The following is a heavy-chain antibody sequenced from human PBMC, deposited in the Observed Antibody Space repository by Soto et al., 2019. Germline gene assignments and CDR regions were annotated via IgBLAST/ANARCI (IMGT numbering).Heavy chain of an antibody. CDR1: GFTFSSYA. D-gene: IGHD1-1*01. J-gene: IGHJ4*02. Sequence: LRLSCAASGFTFSSYAMSWVRQAPGKGLEWVSSISGSGGGTYYADSVKGRFTFSRDNSKNTLYLQMNSLRAEDTAVYYCAKFGMATTKRSPPYYIDYWGQGALVTVSS. V-gene: IGHV3-23*01. CDR3: AKFGMATTKRSPPYYIDY. CDR2: ISGSGGGT.